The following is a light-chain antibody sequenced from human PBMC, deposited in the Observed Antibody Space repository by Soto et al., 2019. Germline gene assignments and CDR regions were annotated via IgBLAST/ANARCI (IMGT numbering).Light chain of an antibody. V-gene: IGKV1-5*03. J-gene: IGKJ5*01. CDR2: KAS. CDR3: QQYNSYMIT. CDR1: QSISSW. Sequence: DIQMTQSPSTLSASVGDRVTITCRASQSISSWLAWYQQKPGKAPKLLMYKASSLESGVPSRFSGSGSGTECTLTISSLQPDDFATDYCQQYNSYMITFGRGTRLEIK.